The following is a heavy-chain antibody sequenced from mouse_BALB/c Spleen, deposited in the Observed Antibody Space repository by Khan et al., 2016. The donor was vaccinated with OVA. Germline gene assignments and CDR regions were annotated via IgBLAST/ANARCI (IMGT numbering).Heavy chain of an antibody. D-gene: IGHD1-1*01. CDR1: GYTFSSYW. Sequence: QVRLQQSGAELMKPGASVKMSCKATGYTFSSYWIGWVKQRPGHGLEWIAEILPGSGSINYNEKFKGKATFTADTSSSTAYMQLSILTSEDSAVYYCARGNYYGSSSWFGYWGQGTLVTVAA. V-gene: IGHV1-9*01. CDR3: ARGNYYGSSSWFGY. J-gene: IGHJ3*01. CDR2: ILPGSGSI.